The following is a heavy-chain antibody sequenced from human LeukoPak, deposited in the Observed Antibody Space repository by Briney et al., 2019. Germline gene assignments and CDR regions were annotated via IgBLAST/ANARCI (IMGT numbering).Heavy chain of an antibody. J-gene: IGHJ4*02. Sequence: KTSETLSLTCTVSGGSTSSYYWSWIRQPAGKGLEWIGRMFTSGSTHYNPSLKSRVTMSVDTSKNQSFLKLSSVTAADTPVYYCARAVPWDSYGYHFDYCGQGTLVTVSS. CDR3: ARAVPWDSYGYHFDY. CDR1: GGSTSSYY. D-gene: IGHD5-18*01. V-gene: IGHV4-4*07. CDR2: MFTSGST.